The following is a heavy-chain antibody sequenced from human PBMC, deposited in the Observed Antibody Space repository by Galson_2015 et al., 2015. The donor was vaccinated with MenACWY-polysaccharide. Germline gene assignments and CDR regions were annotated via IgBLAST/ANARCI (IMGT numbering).Heavy chain of an antibody. V-gene: IGHV3-74*01. CDR3: ARGYNAYD. Sequence: SLRLSCAASGFTFSTYWMYWVRQAPGKGLVWASRIKSDGSSTNYADSVKGRFTISRDNAKNTLYLQMNSLRAEDTALYYCARGYNAYDWGQGTLGTVS. CDR2: IKSDGSST. J-gene: IGHJ4*02. CDR1: GFTFSTYW. D-gene: IGHD5-12*01.